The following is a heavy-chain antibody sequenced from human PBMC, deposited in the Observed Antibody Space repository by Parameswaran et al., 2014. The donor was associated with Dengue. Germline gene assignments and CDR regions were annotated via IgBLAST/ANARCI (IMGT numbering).Heavy chain of an antibody. CDR2: ISSSGSTI. J-gene: IGHJ5*02. CDR3: ARDLIVSGWYSGLAAATTSFDP. V-gene: IGHV3-11*01. Sequence: WIRQPPGKGLEWISYISSSGSTIYADSVKGRFTISRDNAKNSLYLQMNRLRAEDTAVYYCARDLIVSGWYSGLAAATTSFDPWGQGTLVTVSS. D-gene: IGHD6-13*01.